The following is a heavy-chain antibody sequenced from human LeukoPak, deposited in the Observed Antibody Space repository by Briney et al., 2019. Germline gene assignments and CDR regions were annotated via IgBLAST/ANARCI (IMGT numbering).Heavy chain of an antibody. CDR1: GGSISSYY. D-gene: IGHD2-2*02. J-gene: IGHJ4*02. V-gene: IGHV4-59*01. CDR3: ARGGVVPAAIYY. CDR2: IYYSGST. Sequence: SETLSLTCTVSGGSISSYYWSWIRQPPGKGLEWIGYIYYSGSTNYNPSLKSRVTISVDTSKIQFSLKLSSVTAADTAVYYCARGGVVPAAIYYWGQGTLVTVSS.